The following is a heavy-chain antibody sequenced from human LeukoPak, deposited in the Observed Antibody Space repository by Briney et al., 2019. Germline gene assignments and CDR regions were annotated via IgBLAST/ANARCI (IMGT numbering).Heavy chain of an antibody. CDR3: ARHGPSYYFDY. J-gene: IGHJ4*02. D-gene: IGHD3-16*01. Sequence: GGSLRLSCAASGFIVSSNYMNWVRQAPGKGLEWVSVIYSGGSTYYADSVKGRFTISRDNSKNTLYLQMNSLRAEDTAVYYCARHGPSYYFDYWGQGTLVTVSS. CDR2: IYSGGST. V-gene: IGHV3-53*01. CDR1: GFIVSSNY.